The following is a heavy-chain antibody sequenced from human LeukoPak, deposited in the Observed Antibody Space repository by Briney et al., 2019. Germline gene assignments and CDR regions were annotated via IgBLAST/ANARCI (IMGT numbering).Heavy chain of an antibody. CDR1: GYTFTSYY. J-gene: IGHJ3*02. CDR2: ISPSGDST. D-gene: IGHD2-15*01. V-gene: IGHV1-46*01. Sequence: ASVKVSCKASGYTFTSYYMHWVRQAPGQGLEWMGIISPSGDSTTYAQKFQARVTITADESTSTAYMEMSSLRSEDTAVYYCGRVSCGGNCYSLIGTFDIWGQGTMVTVSS. CDR3: GRVSCGGNCYSLIGTFDI.